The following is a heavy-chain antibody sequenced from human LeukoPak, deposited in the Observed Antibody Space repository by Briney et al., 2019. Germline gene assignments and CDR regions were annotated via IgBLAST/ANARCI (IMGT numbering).Heavy chain of an antibody. CDR1: GFTFSTYA. J-gene: IGHJ4*02. Sequence: GGSLRLSCAASGFTFSTYAMSWVRQAPGKGLEWVSAISGSRGSTYYTDSVKGRFTISRDNSKNTLYLQMNSLRAEDTAVYYCAKFGEATIFDYWGQGTLVTVSS. V-gene: IGHV3-23*01. CDR3: AKFGEATIFDY. CDR2: ISGSRGST. D-gene: IGHD5-12*01.